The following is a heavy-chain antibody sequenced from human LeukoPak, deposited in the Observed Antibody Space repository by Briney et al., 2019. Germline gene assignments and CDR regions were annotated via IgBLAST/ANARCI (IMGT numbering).Heavy chain of an antibody. D-gene: IGHD1-1*01. Sequence: GGSLRLSCAASGFTFSSYWMSWVRQTPGKGLEWVAVISYDGSNKYYADSVKGRFTISRDNSKNTLYLQMNSLRAEDTAVYYCARWGVTTGTTGLGYWGQGTLVTVSS. CDR1: GFTFSSYW. V-gene: IGHV3-30-3*01. CDR3: ARWGVTTGTTGLGY. J-gene: IGHJ4*02. CDR2: ISYDGSNK.